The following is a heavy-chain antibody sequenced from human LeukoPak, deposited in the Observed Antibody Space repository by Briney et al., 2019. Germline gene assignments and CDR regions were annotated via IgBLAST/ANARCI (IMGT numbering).Heavy chain of an antibody. CDR3: ARDRLTGTNLHAFDI. D-gene: IGHD1-7*01. CDR2: IYYSGST. V-gene: IGHV4-59*12. J-gene: IGHJ3*02. Sequence: SETLSLTCTVSGGSISSYHWSWIRQPPGKGLEWIGYIYYSGSTNYNPSLKSRVTISVDRSKNQFSLKLSSVTAADTAVYYCARDRLTGTNLHAFDIWGQGTMVTVSS. CDR1: GGSISSYH.